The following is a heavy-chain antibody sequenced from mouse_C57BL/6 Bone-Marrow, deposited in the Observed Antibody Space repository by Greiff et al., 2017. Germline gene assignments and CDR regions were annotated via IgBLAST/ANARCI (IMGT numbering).Heavy chain of an antibody. Sequence: VQLQQPGAELVKPGASVKLSCKASGYTFTSYWMQWVKQRPGQGLEWIGEIDPSDSYTNYNQKFKGKATLTVDTSSSTAYMQLSSLTSEDSAVYYSARDGYYAWFAYWGQGTLVTVSA. J-gene: IGHJ3*01. CDR3: ARDGYYAWFAY. CDR1: GYTFTSYW. D-gene: IGHD2-3*01. V-gene: IGHV1-50*01. CDR2: IDPSDSYT.